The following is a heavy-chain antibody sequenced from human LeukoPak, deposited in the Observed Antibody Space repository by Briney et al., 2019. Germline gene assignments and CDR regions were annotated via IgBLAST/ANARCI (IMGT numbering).Heavy chain of an antibody. CDR1: GYSISSDYY. CDR2: IYHSGST. CDR3: ARHYARDGYSHGAFDI. V-gene: IGHV4-38-2*02. J-gene: IGHJ3*02. Sequence: SETLSLTCTVSGYSISSDYYWGWIRQPPGKGLEWIGSIYHSGSTYYNPSLKSRVTISVDTSKNQFSLRLSSVTAADTAVYYCARHYARDGYSHGAFDIWGQGTMVTVSS. D-gene: IGHD5-24*01.